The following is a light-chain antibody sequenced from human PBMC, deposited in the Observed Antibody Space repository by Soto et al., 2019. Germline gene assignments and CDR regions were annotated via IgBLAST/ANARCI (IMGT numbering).Light chain of an antibody. CDR1: QSVSSY. CDR3: QQYAYSPWT. V-gene: IGKV3-11*01. J-gene: IGKJ1*01. CDR2: DAS. Sequence: EIVLTQSPATLSLSPGERATLSCRASQSVSSYLAWYQQKPGQAPRLLIYDASNRATGIPARFSGSGSGTDFTLTISRLEPEDFAVYYCQQYAYSPWTFGQGTKVDNK.